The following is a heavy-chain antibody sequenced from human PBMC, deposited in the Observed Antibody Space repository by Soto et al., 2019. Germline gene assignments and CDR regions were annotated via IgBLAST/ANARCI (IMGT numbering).Heavy chain of an antibody. D-gene: IGHD5-18*01. J-gene: IGHJ4*02. V-gene: IGHV4-59*01. Sequence: SETLSLTCTVSGGSISSYYWSWIRQPPGKGLEWIGYIYYSGSTNYNPSLKSRVTISVDTSKNQFSLKLSSVTAADTAVYYCARDSGIQLWPYYFDYWGQGTLVTVSS. CDR2: IYYSGST. CDR1: GGSISSYY. CDR3: ARDSGIQLWPYYFDY.